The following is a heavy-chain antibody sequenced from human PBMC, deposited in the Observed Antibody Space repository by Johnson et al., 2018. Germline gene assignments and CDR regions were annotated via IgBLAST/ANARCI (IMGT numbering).Heavy chain of an antibody. V-gene: IGHV1-8*01. CDR3: AGGVSYMWVGPQGVVDA. Sequence: QVQLVESGAEVKQPGASVKVSCKASGYTFTTYDISWVRQATGQGLEWMGWMNPNSGNTVYAQKFQGRVTMTRNTSRRAAYMELSSLRSEDTAVYYRAGGVSYMWVGPQGVVDAGGPGTLVTVSS. CDR1: GYTFTTYD. CDR2: MNPNSGNT. J-gene: IGHJ3*01. D-gene: IGHD3-10*01.